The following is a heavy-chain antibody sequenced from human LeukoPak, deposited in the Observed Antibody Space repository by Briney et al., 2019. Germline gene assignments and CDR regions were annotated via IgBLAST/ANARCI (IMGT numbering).Heavy chain of an antibody. CDR3: AREPHYDLLTGYALGYLDL. J-gene: IGHJ2*01. CDR2: INSNSGDT. Sequence: ASVQVSCKASGYTFTGYYMHWVRQAPGQGLEWMGWINSNSGDTNYAQKFQGRVTMTRDTSISTAYMELSRLRSDDTAVYYCAREPHYDLLTGYALGYLDLWGRGTLLIVSS. D-gene: IGHD3-9*01. V-gene: IGHV1-2*02. CDR1: GYTFTGYY.